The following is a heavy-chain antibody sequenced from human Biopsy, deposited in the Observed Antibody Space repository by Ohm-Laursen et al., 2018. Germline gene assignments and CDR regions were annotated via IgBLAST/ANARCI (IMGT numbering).Heavy chain of an antibody. D-gene: IGHD3-10*01. J-gene: IGHJ4*02. Sequence: SLRLSCAAPGFTFSDYYMSWIRQAPGKALEWLSYISGSGTTIFYADSVKGRFTVSRDNAKNSLYLQMNSLTVEDTAVYYCARDGAGSYHDYWGQGTLVSVSS. CDR1: GFTFSDYY. V-gene: IGHV3-11*01. CDR2: ISGSGTTI. CDR3: ARDGAGSYHDY.